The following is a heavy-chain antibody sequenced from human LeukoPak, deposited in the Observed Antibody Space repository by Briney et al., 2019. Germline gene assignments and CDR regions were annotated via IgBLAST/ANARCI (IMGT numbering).Heavy chain of an antibody. V-gene: IGHV3-21*01. D-gene: IGHD3-3*01. CDR3: AREGKYYDFWSGFGAFDI. Sequence: GGSLRLSCAASGFTFSSYSMNWVRQAPGKGLEWVSSISSSSSYIYYADSVKGRFTISRDNAKNSLYLQMNSLRAEDTAVYYCAREGKYYDFWSGFGAFDIWGQGTVVTVSS. CDR1: GFTFSSYS. CDR2: ISSSSSYI. J-gene: IGHJ3*02.